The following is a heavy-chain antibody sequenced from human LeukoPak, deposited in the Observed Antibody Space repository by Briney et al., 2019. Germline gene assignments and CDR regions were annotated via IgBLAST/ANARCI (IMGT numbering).Heavy chain of an antibody. V-gene: IGHV3-23*01. Sequence: GGSLRLSCAASGFTFSSYATSWVRQAPGKGLEWVSAISKSGGNTYYADSVKGRFTISRDNSKNTQYLQMNSLRAEDTAVYYCARDRGKDYFGDWGQGTQVTVSS. D-gene: IGHD4-23*01. CDR1: GFTFSSYA. CDR3: ARDRGKDYFGD. J-gene: IGHJ4*02. CDR2: ISKSGGNT.